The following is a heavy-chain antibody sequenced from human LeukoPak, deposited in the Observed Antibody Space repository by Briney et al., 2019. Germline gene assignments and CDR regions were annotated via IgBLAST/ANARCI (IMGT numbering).Heavy chain of an antibody. CDR2: TYYRSKWYN. J-gene: IGHJ5*02. CDR3: ARGWLMSGFDL. D-gene: IGHD3-10*01. Sequence: SQTLSLTCAISGDSVSGNYGWNWIRQSPSRGLEWLGRTYYRSKWYNDYAESVKSRLTINPDTSKNQFSLRLNSVTPEDTAVYYCARGWLMSGFDLWGQGTLVTVSS. V-gene: IGHV6-1*01. CDR1: GDSVSGNYG.